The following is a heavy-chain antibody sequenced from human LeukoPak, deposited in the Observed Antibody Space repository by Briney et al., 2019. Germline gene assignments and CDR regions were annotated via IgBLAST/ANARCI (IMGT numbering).Heavy chain of an antibody. D-gene: IGHD3-22*01. CDR1: GVTLSNYG. J-gene: IGHJ4*02. CDR3: AKRGVVIRVILVGFHKEAYYFDS. CDR2: ISGSGGGT. Sequence: GGSLRLSCAVSGVTLSNYGMSWVRQAPGKGLEWVAGISGSGGGTKYADSVKGRLTISRDNPKNTLYLQMNSLRAEDTAVYFCAKRGVVIRVILVGFHKEAYYFDSWGQGALVTVSS. V-gene: IGHV3-23*01.